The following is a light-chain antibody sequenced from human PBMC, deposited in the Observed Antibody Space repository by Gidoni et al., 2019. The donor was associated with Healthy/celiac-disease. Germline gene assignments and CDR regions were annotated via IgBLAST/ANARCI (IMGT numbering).Light chain of an antibody. J-gene: IGKJ5*01. CDR3: QQLNSYPRNT. CDR2: AAS. Sequence: DIQLTQSPSFLSASVGDRVTITCRASHGISSYLAWYQQKPGKAPKLLCYAASTLQSWVPSRFSGSVSGTEFTLTISSLQPEDFATYYCQQLNSYPRNTFGQGTRLEIK. CDR1: HGISSY. V-gene: IGKV1-9*01.